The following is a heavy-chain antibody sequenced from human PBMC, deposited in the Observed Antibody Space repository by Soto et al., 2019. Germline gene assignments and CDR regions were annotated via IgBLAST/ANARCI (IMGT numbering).Heavy chain of an antibody. CDR3: ATSLPSGSYYNWFDP. J-gene: IGHJ5*02. D-gene: IGHD1-26*01. Sequence: GGSLRLSCAASGFTFSDYYMSWIRQAPGKGLEWVSYISSSGSTIYYADSVKGRFTISRDNAKNSLYLQMNSLRAEDTAVYYCATSLPSGSYYNWFDPWGQGNLVTVSS. CDR2: ISSSGSTI. CDR1: GFTFSDYY. V-gene: IGHV3-11*01.